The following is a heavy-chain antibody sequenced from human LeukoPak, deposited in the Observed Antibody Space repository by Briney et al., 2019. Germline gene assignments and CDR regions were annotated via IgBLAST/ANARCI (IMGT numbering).Heavy chain of an antibody. CDR2: ISGYNCHT. Sequence: GASVKASCTASGYAFRDHGVNWVRQAPGQGLEWMGWISGYNCHTSYAQKFQGRVMVTTDRSTNTAYLELRRLRSDDTAVYYCARVPNPRNTYGYNDKWGQGTLVTVSS. CDR1: GYAFRDHG. V-gene: IGHV1-18*04. CDR3: ARVPNPRNTYGYNDK. D-gene: IGHD5-18*01. J-gene: IGHJ4*02.